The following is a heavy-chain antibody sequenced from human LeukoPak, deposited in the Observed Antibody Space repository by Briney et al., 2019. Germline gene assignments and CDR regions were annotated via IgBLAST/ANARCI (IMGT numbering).Heavy chain of an antibody. J-gene: IGHJ4*02. D-gene: IGHD5-12*01. CDR2: IYSGGST. Sequence: GGSLRLSCAGSGFTVSSKYMSWVRQAPGKGLEWVSVIYSGGSTDYADSVKGRFTMSRDNSKNMLYLQMNSLRVDDTAVYFCARGRGYSGYDVSLPFDYWGQGTLVTVSP. CDR1: GFTVSSKY. V-gene: IGHV3-66*01. CDR3: ARGRGYSGYDVSLPFDY.